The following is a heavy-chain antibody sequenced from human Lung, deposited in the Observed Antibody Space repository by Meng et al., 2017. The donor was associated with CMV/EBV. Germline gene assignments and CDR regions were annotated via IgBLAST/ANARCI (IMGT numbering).Heavy chain of an antibody. CDR1: GFTFDDYA. CDR3: AKDEGYCSDGSCYYYYYGMDV. CDR2: VSWNSGYI. Sequence: GGSXRLSCAASGFTFDDYALHWVRQVPGKGLEWVAGVSWNSGYIAYADSVKGRFTISRDNAKSSLFLQMNSLRAEDTALYYCAKDEGYCSDGSCYYYYYGMDVXGQGXTVTVSS. J-gene: IGHJ6*02. V-gene: IGHV3-9*01. D-gene: IGHD2-15*01.